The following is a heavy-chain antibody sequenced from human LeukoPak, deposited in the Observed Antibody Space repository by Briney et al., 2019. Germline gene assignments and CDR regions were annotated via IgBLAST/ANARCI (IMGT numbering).Heavy chain of an antibody. D-gene: IGHD3-22*01. J-gene: IGHJ4*02. V-gene: IGHV4-59*01. CDR3: ARSRGMIAGWNDY. Sequence: PSETLSLTCTVSGGSLSSYCWSWVRQSPGKRLEWIGYLCDSGSTSFNPSLKSRVTISLDTSKNQFSLKVTSMTAADTAVYYCARSRGMIAGWNDYWGQGTLVTVSS. CDR1: GGSLSSYC. CDR2: LCDSGST.